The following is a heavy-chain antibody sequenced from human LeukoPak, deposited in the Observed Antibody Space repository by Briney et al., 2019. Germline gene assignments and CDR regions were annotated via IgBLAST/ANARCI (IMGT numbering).Heavy chain of an antibody. CDR1: GYTFTGYY. Sequence: GASVKVSCKASGYTFTGYYMHWVRQAPGQGLEWMGWINPNSGGTNYAQKFQGRVTMTRDTSISTAYMELSRLRSDDTAVYYCARGPFIGYYDSSGYDDYWGQGTLVTVSS. J-gene: IGHJ4*02. CDR2: INPNSGGT. CDR3: ARGPFIGYYDSSGYDDY. D-gene: IGHD3-22*01. V-gene: IGHV1-2*02.